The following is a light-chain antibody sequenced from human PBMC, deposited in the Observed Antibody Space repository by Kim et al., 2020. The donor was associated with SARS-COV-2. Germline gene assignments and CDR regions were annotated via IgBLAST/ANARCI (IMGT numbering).Light chain of an antibody. V-gene: IGLV3-1*01. CDR3: QAWDSSSYVV. CDR2: QDS. CDR1: KLENKY. Sequence: VSPGQTASITCSGDKLENKYVSWYQQKPDQSPVLLIFQDSKRPSGIPERFSGSNSGNTATLTISGTQAVDDADYYCQAWDSSSYVVFGGGTKLTVL. J-gene: IGLJ3*02.